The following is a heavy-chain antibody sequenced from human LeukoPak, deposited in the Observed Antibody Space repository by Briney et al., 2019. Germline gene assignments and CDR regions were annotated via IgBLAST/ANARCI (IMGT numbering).Heavy chain of an antibody. CDR2: IYYSGST. J-gene: IGHJ4*02. D-gene: IGHD1-1*01. CDR1: GDSISSFY. CDR3: ARQRTSYSPFDY. Sequence: PSETLSLTCTVSGDSISSFYWSWIRQPPGKELEWIGQIYYSGSTNYNPSLTSRFTISVDTSKNQFSLKVTSVTAADTAVYYCARQRTSYSPFDYWGQGTLVSVSS. V-gene: IGHV4-59*08.